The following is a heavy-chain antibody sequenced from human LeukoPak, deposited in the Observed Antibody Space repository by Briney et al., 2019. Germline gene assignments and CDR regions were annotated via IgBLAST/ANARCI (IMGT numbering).Heavy chain of an antibody. CDR3: ARAPANYYGSGSYLDY. Sequence: GGSLRLSCAASGFTFSSYAMSWVRQAPGKGLEWVSAISGSGGSTYYADSVKGRFTISRDNSKNTLYLQMNSLRAEDTAVYYCARAPANYYGSGSYLDYWGQGTLVTVSS. CDR2: ISGSGGST. J-gene: IGHJ4*02. CDR1: GFTFSSYA. V-gene: IGHV3-23*01. D-gene: IGHD3-10*01.